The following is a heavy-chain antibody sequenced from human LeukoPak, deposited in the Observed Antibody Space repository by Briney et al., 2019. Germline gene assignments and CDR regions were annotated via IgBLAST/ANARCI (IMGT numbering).Heavy chain of an antibody. CDR1: GFTFSSYS. V-gene: IGHV3-21*01. D-gene: IGHD3-10*01. J-gene: IGHJ4*02. CDR3: ARAAYGSGSYANY. Sequence: GGSLRLSCAASGFTFSSYSMNWVRQAPGKGLEWVSSISSSSSYIYYADSVKGRFTISRDNAKNSLYLQMNSLRAEDTAVYYCARAAYGSGSYANYWGQGTLVTVSS. CDR2: ISSSSSYI.